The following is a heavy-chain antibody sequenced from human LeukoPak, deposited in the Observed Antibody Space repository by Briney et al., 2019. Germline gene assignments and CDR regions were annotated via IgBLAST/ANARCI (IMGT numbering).Heavy chain of an antibody. CDR2: IKQDGSDK. J-gene: IGHJ2*01. D-gene: IGHD6-13*01. CDR3: TRVGPPPPYSSSFNVWYFDL. Sequence: GGSLRLSCAASGFTFSTYWMTWVRQAPGKGLEWVANIKQDGSDKYYVDSVEGRFTISRDNAKNSLYLQMNSLKTEDTAVYYCTRVGPPPPYSSSFNVWYFDLWGRGTLVTVSS. V-gene: IGHV3-7*03. CDR1: GFTFSTYW.